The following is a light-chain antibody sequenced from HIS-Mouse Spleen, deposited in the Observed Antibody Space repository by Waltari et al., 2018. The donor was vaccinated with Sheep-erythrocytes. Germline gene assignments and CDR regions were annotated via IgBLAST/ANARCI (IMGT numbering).Light chain of an antibody. Sequence: QSALTQPPSASGSPGQSVPIPCTCTSSDVGGYNYVSWYQQHPGKAPKLMIYEVSKRPSWVPDRFSGSKSGNTASLTISGLQAEDEADYYCCSYAGSYNHVFATGTKVTVL. CDR1: SSDVGGYNY. V-gene: IGLV2-8*01. CDR3: CSYAGSYNHV. CDR2: EVS. J-gene: IGLJ1*01.